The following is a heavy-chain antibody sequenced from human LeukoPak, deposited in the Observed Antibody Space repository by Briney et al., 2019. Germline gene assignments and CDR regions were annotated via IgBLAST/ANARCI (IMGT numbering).Heavy chain of an antibody. CDR1: GGSISSGGYY. D-gene: IGHD1-1*01. Sequence: TPETLSLTCTVSGGSISSGGYYWSWIRQHPGKGLEWIGSIYYSGSTNYNPSLQGRVTISLDTSRNQFSLKLSSVTAADTAVYYCASGDNDPLFDYWGQGTLVTVSS. CDR2: IYYSGST. J-gene: IGHJ4*02. V-gene: IGHV4-31*03. CDR3: ASGDNDPLFDY.